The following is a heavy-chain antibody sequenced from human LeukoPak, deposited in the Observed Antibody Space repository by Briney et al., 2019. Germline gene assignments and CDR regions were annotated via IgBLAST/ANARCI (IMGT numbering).Heavy chain of an antibody. J-gene: IGHJ4*02. CDR3: ARGRPVITMIVVASFDY. CDR2: INPSGGST. CDR1: GYTFTSYY. V-gene: IGHV1-46*01. Sequence: ASVKVSCKASGYTFTSYYMHWVRQPPGQGLEWMGIINPSGGSTSYAQKFQGIVTMTRDTSTSTVYMELSSMRSEDTAVYYCARGRPVITMIVVASFDYWGQGTLVTVSS. D-gene: IGHD3-22*01.